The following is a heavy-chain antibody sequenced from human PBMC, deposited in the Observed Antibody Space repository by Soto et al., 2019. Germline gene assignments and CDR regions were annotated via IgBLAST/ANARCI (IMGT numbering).Heavy chain of an antibody. J-gene: IGHJ6*02. D-gene: IGHD2-15*01. Sequence: EVQLVESGGGLVQPGWSLRLSCAASGFTFSSYSMNWVRQAPGEGLEWVSYISSSSSTIYYADSVKGRFTISRDNAKNSLYLQMNSLRAEDTAVYYCARDSTPLDVWGQGTTVTVSS. V-gene: IGHV3-48*01. CDR3: ARDSTPLDV. CDR2: ISSSSSTI. CDR1: GFTFSSYS.